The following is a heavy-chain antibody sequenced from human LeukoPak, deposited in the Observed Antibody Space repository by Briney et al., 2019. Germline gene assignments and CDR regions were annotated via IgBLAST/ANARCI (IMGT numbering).Heavy chain of an antibody. CDR1: GYSFTSYW. J-gene: IGHJ4*02. CDR3: ARLEEMATITMDY. V-gene: IGHV5-51*01. Sequence: GESLKISCKGSGYSFTSYWIGWVRQMPGKGLEWMGIFYPGDSDTRYSPSFQGQVTISADKSISTAYPQWSSLKASDTAIYYCARLEEMATITMDYWGQGTLVTVSS. CDR2: FYPGDSDT. D-gene: IGHD5-24*01.